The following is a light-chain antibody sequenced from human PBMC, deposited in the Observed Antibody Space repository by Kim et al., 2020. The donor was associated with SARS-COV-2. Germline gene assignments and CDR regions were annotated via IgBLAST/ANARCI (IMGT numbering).Light chain of an antibody. CDR3: GSYTDNDNWV. Sequence: GQSITIPCTGTSSEVGGYNYVSWDQQHPGKAPKLIVYDVSNRPSGVSNRFSGSKSGNTASLTISGLQAEDEASYYCGSYTDNDNWVFGGGTSLTVL. V-gene: IGLV2-14*03. J-gene: IGLJ3*02. CDR1: SSEVGGYNY. CDR2: DVS.